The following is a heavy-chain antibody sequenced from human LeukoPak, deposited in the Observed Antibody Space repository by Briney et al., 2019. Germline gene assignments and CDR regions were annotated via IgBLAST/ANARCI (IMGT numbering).Heavy chain of an antibody. CDR2: IIPIFGTA. D-gene: IGHD2-15*01. Sequence: ASVKVSCKASGGTFSSYAISWVRQAPGHGLEWMGGIIPIFGTANYAQKFQGRVTITADKSTSTAYMELSSLRSEDTAVYYCARVVVVVAASWFDPWGQGTLVTVSS. V-gene: IGHV1-69*06. CDR1: GGTFSSYA. J-gene: IGHJ5*02. CDR3: ARVVVVVAASWFDP.